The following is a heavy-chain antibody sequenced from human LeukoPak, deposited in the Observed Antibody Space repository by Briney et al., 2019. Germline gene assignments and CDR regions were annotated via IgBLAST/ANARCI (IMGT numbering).Heavy chain of an antibody. Sequence: GGSLRLSCSASGFTFSSYAIHWVRQAPGKGLEYVSAISTNRDSTHYADSVKGRFTISRDNSKITLHLQMSSLRTEDTAVYYCVKKVGGNYPYDYWGQGALVTVSS. CDR1: GFTFSSYA. D-gene: IGHD1-7*01. V-gene: IGHV3-64D*09. CDR2: ISTNRDST. CDR3: VKKVGGNYPYDY. J-gene: IGHJ4*02.